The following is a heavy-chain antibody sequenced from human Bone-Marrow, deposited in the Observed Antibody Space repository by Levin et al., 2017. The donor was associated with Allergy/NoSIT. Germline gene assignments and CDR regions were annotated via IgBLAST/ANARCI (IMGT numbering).Heavy chain of an antibody. J-gene: IGHJ4*02. CDR1: GGSIRSFY. V-gene: IGHV4-59*01. CDR2: THHSGST. CDR3: ATQAGGYTAGSLDY. Sequence: PSETLSLTCSVSGGSIRSFYWSWIRQPPGKTLEWIGYTHHSGSTNYNPSLLSRISMSVDTSKNQISLRLNSVTAADTAMYYCATQAGGYTAGSLDYWGQGIPVTVSS. D-gene: IGHD5-18*01.